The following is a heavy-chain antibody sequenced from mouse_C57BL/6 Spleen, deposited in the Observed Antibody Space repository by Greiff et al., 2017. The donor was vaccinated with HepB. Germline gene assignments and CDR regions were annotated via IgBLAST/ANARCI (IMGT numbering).Heavy chain of an antibody. Sequence: QVQLKQSGAELVRPGASVTLSCKASGYTFTDYEMHWVKQTPVHGLEWIGAIDPETGGTAYNQKFKGKAILTADKSSSTAYMELRSLTSEDSAVYYCTRSYDGYYYYAMDYWGQGTSVTVSS. CDR1: GYTFTDYE. CDR3: TRSYDGYYYYAMDY. CDR2: IDPETGGT. V-gene: IGHV1-15*01. D-gene: IGHD2-3*01. J-gene: IGHJ4*01.